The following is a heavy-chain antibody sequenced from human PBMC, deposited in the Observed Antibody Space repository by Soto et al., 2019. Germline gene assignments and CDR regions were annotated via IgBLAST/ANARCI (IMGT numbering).Heavy chain of an antibody. CDR2: ISASGYSA. J-gene: IGHJ4*02. CDR3: AKGEHLWEPFDH. CDR1: GLAFSNYA. D-gene: IGHD1-26*01. Sequence: GVSLKNSYAASGLAFSNYALSCVRQAPWKVLDWVSTISASGYSAYDGFAVTGRFTTSRDNSKSTIYLQMNKLRADDTAVYYGAKGEHLWEPFDHWSKGTQVTVAS. V-gene: IGHV3-23*01.